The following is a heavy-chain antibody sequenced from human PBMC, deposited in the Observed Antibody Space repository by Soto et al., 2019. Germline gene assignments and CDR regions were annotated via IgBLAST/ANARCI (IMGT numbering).Heavy chain of an antibody. CDR3: ARLGYCRGGSCYSSPYMDV. J-gene: IGHJ6*03. D-gene: IGHD2-15*01. CDR2: MNPNSGNT. CDR1: GYTFTIYD. V-gene: IGHV1-8*01. Sequence: ASVKVSCKASGYTFTIYDINWVRQATGQGLEWMGWMNPNSGNTGYAQKFQGRVTMTRNTSISTAYMELSSLRSEDTAVYYCARLGYCRGGSCYSSPYMDVWGRGTTVTVSS.